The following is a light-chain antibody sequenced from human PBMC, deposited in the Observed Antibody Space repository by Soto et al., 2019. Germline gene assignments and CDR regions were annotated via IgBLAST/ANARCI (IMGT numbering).Light chain of an antibody. CDR1: QGITNY. CDR3: HKFNSG. CDR2: AAS. Sequence: DIQMTQSPSSLSASVGDRVTITCRASQGITNYLAWYQQKPGKVPKLLISAASTLQSGVPSRVSGSGSGPDFTLTISSLQPEDVATYYCHKFNSGFGGGTKVEIK. J-gene: IGKJ4*01. V-gene: IGKV1-27*01.